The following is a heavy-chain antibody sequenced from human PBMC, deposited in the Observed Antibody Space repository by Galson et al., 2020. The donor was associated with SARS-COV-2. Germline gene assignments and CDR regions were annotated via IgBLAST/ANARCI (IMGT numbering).Heavy chain of an antibody. CDR3: ARVTSSPSVVDRFDY. CDR2: ISSSSSYI. D-gene: IGHD2-15*01. Sequence: GGSLRLSCAASGFTFSSYSMNWVRQAPGKGLEWVSSISSSSSYIYYADSVKGRFTISRDNAKNSLYLQMNSLRAEDTAVYYCARVTSSPSVVDRFDYWGQGTLVTVSS. J-gene: IGHJ4*02. V-gene: IGHV3-21*01. CDR1: GFTFSSYS.